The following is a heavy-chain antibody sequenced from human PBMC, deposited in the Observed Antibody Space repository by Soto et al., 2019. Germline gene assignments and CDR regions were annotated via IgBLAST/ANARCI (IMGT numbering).Heavy chain of an antibody. D-gene: IGHD6-13*01. CDR2: RYYRSKLYN. V-gene: IGHV6-1*01. CDR3: ARDMLPAAGIVGWFDP. CDR1: GDSVTSNRTA. J-gene: IGHJ5*02. Sequence: SHTLPVTVAIPGDSVTSNRTALNWKRQSPARGREWRGRRYYRSKLYNGYAVSVTSRITIKPDTSKNPFSLPVNPLTPGDTAGDYCARDMLPAAGIVGWFDPWGQGTLVTVSS.